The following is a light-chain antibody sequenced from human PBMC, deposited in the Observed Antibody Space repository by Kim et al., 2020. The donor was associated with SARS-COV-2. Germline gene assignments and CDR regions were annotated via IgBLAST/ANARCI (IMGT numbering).Light chain of an antibody. V-gene: IGKV1-33*01. J-gene: IGKJ2*01. CDR2: DAS. CDR1: KDISNY. Sequence: SVGDRVTITCQASKDISNYFNWYQQKPGKAPNCLIYDASNLDPGVPSRSRGSGSGTDFTFTTSSLKPEDIATYYCQQYDNPPRYTFGQGTKLEI. CDR3: QQYDNPPRYT.